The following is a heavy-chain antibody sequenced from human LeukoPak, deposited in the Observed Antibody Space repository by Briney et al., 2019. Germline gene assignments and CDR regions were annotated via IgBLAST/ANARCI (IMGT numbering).Heavy chain of an antibody. V-gene: IGHV3-23*01. D-gene: IGHD3-22*01. CDR2: INGGGGRT. J-gene: IGHJ4*02. Sequence: GGSLRLSCAASGFTFSSHAMSWVRQAPGKGLEWVSAINGGGGRTYYADSVKGRFTISRDNSENTLYLQMNSLRAEDSAVYYCAKVPGYYYDSSGYYYFDYWGQGTLVTVSS. CDR3: AKVPGYYYDSSGYYYFDY. CDR1: GFTFSSHA.